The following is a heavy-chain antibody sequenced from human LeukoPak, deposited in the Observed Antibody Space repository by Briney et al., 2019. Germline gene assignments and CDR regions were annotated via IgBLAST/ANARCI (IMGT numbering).Heavy chain of an antibody. Sequence: GESLKISCKGSGYSFTSYWIGWVRQMPGKGLEWMGIIYPGDSDTRYSPSFQGQVTISADKSIGTAYLQWSSLKASDTAMYYCASHFWSGVDAFDIWGQGTMVTVSS. CDR2: IYPGDSDT. D-gene: IGHD3-3*01. V-gene: IGHV5-51*01. CDR3: ASHFWSGVDAFDI. J-gene: IGHJ3*02. CDR1: GYSFTSYW.